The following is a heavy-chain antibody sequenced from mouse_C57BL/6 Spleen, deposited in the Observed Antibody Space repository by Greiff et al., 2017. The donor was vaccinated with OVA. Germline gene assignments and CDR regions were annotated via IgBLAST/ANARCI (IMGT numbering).Heavy chain of an antibody. CDR1: GYTFTSYW. CDR2: IDPSDSYT. CDR3: ARNPTGPFAY. V-gene: IGHV1-69*01. J-gene: IGHJ3*01. Sequence: QVHVKQPGAELVMPGASVKLSCKASGYTFTSYWMHWVKQRPGQGLEWIGEIDPSDSYTNYNQKFKGKSTLTVDKSSSTAYMQLSSLTSEDSAVYYCARNPTGPFAYWGQGTLVTVSA. D-gene: IGHD4-1*02.